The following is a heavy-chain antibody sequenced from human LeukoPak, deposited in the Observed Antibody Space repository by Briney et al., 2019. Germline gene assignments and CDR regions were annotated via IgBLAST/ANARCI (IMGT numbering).Heavy chain of an antibody. V-gene: IGHV3-30-3*01. CDR1: GFTFSGSA. Sequence: GGSLRLSCAASGFTFSGSAMHWVRQAPGKGLEWVAVISYDGSKTYYADSVKGRFTISRDNSKNTLYLQMNSLRAEDTALYYCARTMYITGSSDFDYWGQGTLVTVSS. CDR2: ISYDGSKT. J-gene: IGHJ4*02. CDR3: ARTMYITGSSDFDY. D-gene: IGHD1-26*01.